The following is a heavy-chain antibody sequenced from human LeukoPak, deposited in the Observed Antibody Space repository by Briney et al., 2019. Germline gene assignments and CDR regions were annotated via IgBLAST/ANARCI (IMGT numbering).Heavy chain of an antibody. V-gene: IGHV3-7*01. CDR3: ARENTASAFDI. Sequence: GGSLRLSCAASGFTFSSNWMSWVRPAPGKGLEWVANIKQDGSEKYYVESVKGRFTISRDNANNSLYLQMNRLRAEDTAVYYCARENTASAFDIWGQGTMVTVSS. J-gene: IGHJ3*02. CDR2: IKQDGSEK. CDR1: GFTFSSNW. D-gene: IGHD5-18*01.